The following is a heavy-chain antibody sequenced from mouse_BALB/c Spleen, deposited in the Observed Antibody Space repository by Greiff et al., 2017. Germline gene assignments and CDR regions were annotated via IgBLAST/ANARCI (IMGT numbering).Heavy chain of an antibody. CDR1: GYTFTSYW. V-gene: IGHV1-5*01. Sequence: EVKLQQSGTVLARPGASVKMSCKASGYTFTSYWMHWVKQRPGQGLEWIGALYPGNSDTSYNQKFKGKAKLTAVTSTSTAYMELSSLTNEDSAVYYCSAIYYGYDVWFAYWGQGTLVTVSA. D-gene: IGHD2-2*01. CDR3: SAIYYGYDVWFAY. CDR2: LYPGNSDT. J-gene: IGHJ3*01.